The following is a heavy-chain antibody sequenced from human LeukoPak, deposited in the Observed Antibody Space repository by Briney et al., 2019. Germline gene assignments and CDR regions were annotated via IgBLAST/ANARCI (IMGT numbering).Heavy chain of an antibody. Sequence: GGSLRLSCAASGFTFSTYAMSWVRQAPGKGLEWVSSISGSGSSTYYADSVKGRFTISRDNSKNTLYLQMNSLRAEDTAVYYCAKDGDGDYDYWGQGTLVTVSS. V-gene: IGHV3-23*01. CDR2: ISGSGSST. J-gene: IGHJ4*02. CDR3: AKDGDGDYDY. CDR1: GFTFSTYA. D-gene: IGHD4-17*01.